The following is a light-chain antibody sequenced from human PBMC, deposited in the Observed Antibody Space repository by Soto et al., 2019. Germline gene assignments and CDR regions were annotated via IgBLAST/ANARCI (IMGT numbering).Light chain of an antibody. Sequence: DIQMTQSPSSLSASVGDRVTITCRASQSISSYLNWYQQKPGKAPKLLIYAASSLQSGDPSRFSGRGSGTDFTLTISSLQPEDFATYYCQQSYSTPTFGQGTKVEIK. V-gene: IGKV1-39*01. CDR3: QQSYSTPT. CDR1: QSISSY. J-gene: IGKJ1*01. CDR2: AAS.